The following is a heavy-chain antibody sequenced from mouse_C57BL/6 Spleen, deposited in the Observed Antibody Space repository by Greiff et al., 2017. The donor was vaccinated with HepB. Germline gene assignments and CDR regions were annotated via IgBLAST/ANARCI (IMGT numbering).Heavy chain of an antibody. J-gene: IGHJ4*01. CDR1: GYTFTSYW. Sequence: VQLQQPGAELVRPGSSVKLSCKASGYTFTSYWMDWVKQRPGQGLEWIGNIYPSDSETHYNQKFTDKATLTVDKSSSTAYMQLSSLTSEDSAVYYCASEGYSAMDYWGQGTSVTVSS. CDR2: IYPSDSET. V-gene: IGHV1-61*01. CDR3: ASEGYSAMDY.